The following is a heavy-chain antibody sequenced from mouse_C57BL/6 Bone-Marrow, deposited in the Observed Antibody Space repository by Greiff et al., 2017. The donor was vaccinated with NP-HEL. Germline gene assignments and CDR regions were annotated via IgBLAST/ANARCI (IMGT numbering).Heavy chain of an antibody. Sequence: QVQLKESGPELVKPGASVKISCKASGYAFSSSWMNWVKQRPGKGLEWIGRIYPGDGGTNYNGKFKGKATLTADKSSSTAYMQLSSLTSADSAVSFCARGGTTVVAFDYWGQGTTLTVSS. CDR3: ARGGTTVVAFDY. CDR1: GYAFSSSW. J-gene: IGHJ2*01. D-gene: IGHD1-1*01. V-gene: IGHV1-82*01. CDR2: IYPGDGGT.